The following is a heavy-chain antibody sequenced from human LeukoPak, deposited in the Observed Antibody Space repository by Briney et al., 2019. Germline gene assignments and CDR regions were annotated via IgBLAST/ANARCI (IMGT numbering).Heavy chain of an antibody. CDR3: PTAHCTVRVCRRYYFDY. CDR1: GFTFRSSG. J-gene: IGHJ4*02. D-gene: IGHD2-8*02. V-gene: IGHV3-30*02. Sequence: PGGSLRLSCTASGFTFRSSGMHWVRQAPGKGLEWVAFIRYDGSNKYYADSVKGRFTISRDNSKNTLYLQMNSMRAEDTAVYYRPTAHCTVRVCRRYYFDYWGQGTLVTVSS. CDR2: IRYDGSNK.